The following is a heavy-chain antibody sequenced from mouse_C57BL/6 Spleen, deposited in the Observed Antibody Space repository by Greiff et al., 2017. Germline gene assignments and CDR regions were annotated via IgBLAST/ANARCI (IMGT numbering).Heavy chain of an antibody. Sequence: VQLQQPGAELVRPGSSVKLSCKASGYTFTSYWMHWVKQRPIQGLEWIGNIDPSDSETHYNQKFKDKATLTVDKSSSTAYMQLSSLTSEDSAVYYCAVYDYAWYFDVWGTGTTVTVSS. V-gene: IGHV1-52*01. CDR1: GYTFTSYW. CDR3: AVYDYAWYFDV. J-gene: IGHJ1*03. CDR2: IDPSDSET. D-gene: IGHD2-4*01.